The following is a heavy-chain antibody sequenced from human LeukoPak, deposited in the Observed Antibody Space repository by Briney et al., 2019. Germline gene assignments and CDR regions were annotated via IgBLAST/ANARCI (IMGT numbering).Heavy chain of an antibody. D-gene: IGHD7-27*01. V-gene: IGHV2-5*02. CDR1: GFSLNTRGVG. J-gene: IGHJ5*02. Sequence: SGPTLVKPTETLTLTCTFSGFSLNTRGVGVGWIRQAPGKALEWLALISRDDDKRYRPSLKSWLNISKDTSKNQVALTLANLDPVDTATYYCAHTGSAHGDDWFDPWGQGTLVTVSS. CDR3: AHTGSAHGDDWFDP. CDR2: ISRDDDK.